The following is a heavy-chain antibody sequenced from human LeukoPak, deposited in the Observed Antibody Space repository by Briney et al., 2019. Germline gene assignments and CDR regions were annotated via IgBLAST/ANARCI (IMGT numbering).Heavy chain of an antibody. V-gene: IGHV5-51*01. CDR2: IYPGDSDT. CDR1: GYTFTNYW. J-gene: IGHJ6*03. Sequence: GESLKISCKASGYTFTNYWIGWVRQMPGKGLEWMGIIYPGDSDTRYSPSFQGQVTISADKSISTAYLQWSSLKASDTAMYYCARLATIFGVDLLYYYYYYMDVWGKGTTVTVSS. CDR3: ARLATIFGVDLLYYYYYYMDV. D-gene: IGHD3-3*01.